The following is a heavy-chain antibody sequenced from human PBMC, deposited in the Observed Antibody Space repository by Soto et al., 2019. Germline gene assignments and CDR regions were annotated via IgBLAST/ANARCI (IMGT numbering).Heavy chain of an antibody. V-gene: IGHV3-9*01. CDR1: GFTFDDYA. Sequence: EVQLVESGGGLVQPGRSLRLSCAASGFTFDDYAMHWVRQAPGKGLEWVSGISWNSGSIGYADSVKGRFTISRDNAKNSLYLQMNSLRAEDTALYYCAKDSSLSYDFWSGYYGTDYFDYWGQGTLVTVSS. CDR3: AKDSSLSYDFWSGYYGTDYFDY. CDR2: ISWNSGSI. J-gene: IGHJ4*02. D-gene: IGHD3-3*01.